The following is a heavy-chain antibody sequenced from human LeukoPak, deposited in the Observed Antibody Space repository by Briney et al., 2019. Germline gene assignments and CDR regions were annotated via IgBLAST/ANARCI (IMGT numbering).Heavy chain of an antibody. D-gene: IGHD6-13*01. Sequence: GASVKVSCKAAGYTFTTYAMNWVRQAPGQGLEWMGWINPKSGDTNYAENFQGRVTMTRDTSISTANMELSRLKSDDTAVYYCARDSSSWYSDYYYCMDVWGKGTTVTVSS. J-gene: IGHJ6*04. CDR2: INPKSGDT. CDR3: ARDSSSWYSDYYYCMDV. V-gene: IGHV1-2*02. CDR1: GYTFTTYA.